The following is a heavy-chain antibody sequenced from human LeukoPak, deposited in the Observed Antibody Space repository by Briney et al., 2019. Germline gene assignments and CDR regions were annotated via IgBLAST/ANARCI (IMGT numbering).Heavy chain of an antibody. D-gene: IGHD3-22*01. J-gene: IGHJ4*02. V-gene: IGHV3-53*01. CDR1: GFTVSSNY. Sequence: PGGSLRLSCAASGFTVSSNYMSWVRQAPGTGLEWVSVIYSGGSTYYADSAKGRFTISRDNSKNTLYLQMNSLRAEDTAVYYCARQNHDSSGYYSYYFDYWGQGTLVTVSS. CDR3: ARQNHDSSGYYSYYFDY. CDR2: IYSGGST.